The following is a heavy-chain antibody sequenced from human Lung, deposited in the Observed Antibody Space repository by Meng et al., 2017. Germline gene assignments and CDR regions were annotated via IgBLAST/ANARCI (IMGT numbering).Heavy chain of an antibody. D-gene: IGHD3-10*01. J-gene: IGHJ4*02. V-gene: IGHV1-18*04. CDR1: DYTFTGYG. Sequence: QVHLLQSAAVVNKPGASVTVSCKSSDYTFTGYGVSWVRQAPGQGLEWMAWLGAHDGDRSHAPRFQGRVTVTADRLTATSFMGLRNLRYDDTAVYYCARGTPGRSYSDFWGQGTLVTVSS. CDR3: ARGTPGRSYSDF. CDR2: LGAHDGDR.